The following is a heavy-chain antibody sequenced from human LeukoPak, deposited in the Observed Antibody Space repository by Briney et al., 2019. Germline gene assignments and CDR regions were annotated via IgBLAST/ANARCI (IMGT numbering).Heavy chain of an antibody. V-gene: IGHV4-4*07. CDR3: ARAGDYGDYVGWFDP. CDR1: GGSISSYY. D-gene: IGHD4-17*01. Sequence: SETLSLTCIVSGGSISSYYWSWIRQPAGKGLEWIGRIHTSGSTNYNPSLKSRVIMSVDTSKNQFSLKLTSVTAADTAVYYCARAGDYGDYVGWFDPWGQGTLVTVSS. CDR2: IHTSGST. J-gene: IGHJ5*02.